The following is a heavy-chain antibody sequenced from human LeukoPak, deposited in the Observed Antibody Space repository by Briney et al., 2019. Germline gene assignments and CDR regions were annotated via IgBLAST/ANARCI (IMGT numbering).Heavy chain of an antibody. CDR3: AKWGDYDVLTGYYVSDF. Sequence: GGSLRLSCAASGFIFSNYAMYWVRQAPGKGLEWVSAISGRSDNTYYADSVKGRFTLSRDSSRNTLYLQMNSLRADDTAVYYCAKWGDYDVLTGYYVSDFWGQGTLVTVSS. CDR1: GFIFSNYA. CDR2: ISGRSDNT. V-gene: IGHV3-23*01. D-gene: IGHD3-9*01. J-gene: IGHJ4*02.